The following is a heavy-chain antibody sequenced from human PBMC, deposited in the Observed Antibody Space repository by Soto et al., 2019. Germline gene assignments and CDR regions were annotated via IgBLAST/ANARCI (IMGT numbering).Heavy chain of an antibody. CDR3: ARDGIWFGEFPPYYYYYGMDV. CDR1: GFTFSDYY. D-gene: IGHD3-10*01. Sequence: GGSLRLSCAASGFTFSDYYMSWIRQAPGKGLEWVSYISSSSSYTNYADSVKGRFTISRDNAKNSLYLQMNSLRAEDTAVYYCARDGIWFGEFPPYYYYYGMDVWGQGTTVTVSS. J-gene: IGHJ6*02. CDR2: ISSSSSYT. V-gene: IGHV3-11*06.